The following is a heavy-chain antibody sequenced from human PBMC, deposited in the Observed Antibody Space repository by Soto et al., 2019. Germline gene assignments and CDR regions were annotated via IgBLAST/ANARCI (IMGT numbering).Heavy chain of an antibody. CDR1: GGSVSSGSYY. D-gene: IGHD1-1*01. CDR3: ARVERGTATTVVDAFDI. V-gene: IGHV4-61*01. J-gene: IGHJ3*02. Sequence: ETLSLTRAVYGGSVSSGSYYWSWIRQRPEKGVERIGQMSHGGGSHFNPSPKSRVTISVDTSKNQFSLKMSSVTAADTALYYCARVERGTATTVVDAFDIWGPGTMVTVSS. CDR2: MSHGGGS.